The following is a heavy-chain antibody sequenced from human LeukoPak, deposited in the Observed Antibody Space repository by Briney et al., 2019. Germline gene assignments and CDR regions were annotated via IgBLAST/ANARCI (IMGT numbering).Heavy chain of an antibody. Sequence: RASETLSLTCTVSGGSINNYYWSWIRQPPGKGLEWIGYIYYSGSTNYNPSLKSRVTISVDTSKNQFSLKLSSVTAADTAVYYCARAGYDSSGYGGYYFDYWGQGTLVTVSS. D-gene: IGHD3-22*01. CDR3: ARAGYDSSGYGGYYFDY. J-gene: IGHJ4*02. CDR1: GGSINNYY. V-gene: IGHV4-59*01. CDR2: IYYSGST.